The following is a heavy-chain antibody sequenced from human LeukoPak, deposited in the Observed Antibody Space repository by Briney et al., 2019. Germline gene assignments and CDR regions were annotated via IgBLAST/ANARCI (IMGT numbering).Heavy chain of an antibody. D-gene: IGHD3-22*01. Sequence: ASVKVSCKASGYTFSNYHIHWVRQAPGQGLEWMGIISPSGGPTIYAQKFQGRVTMTRDTSTSTVYMELSSLRSEDTAVYFCARNFDSSGYYSRPIYFDYWGQGTLVTVSS. CDR1: GYTFSNYH. CDR3: ARNFDSSGYYSRPIYFDY. J-gene: IGHJ4*02. V-gene: IGHV1-46*01. CDR2: ISPSGGPT.